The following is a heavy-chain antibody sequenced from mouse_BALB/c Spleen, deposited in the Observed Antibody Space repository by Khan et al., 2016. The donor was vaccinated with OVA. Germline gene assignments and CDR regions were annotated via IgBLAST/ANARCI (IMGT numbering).Heavy chain of an antibody. D-gene: IGHD1-1*01. J-gene: IGHJ3*01. CDR1: GYIFTDYY. CDR2: IYPGSGNT. Sequence: QVQLQQSGPELVKPGASVKISCKASGYIFTDYYINWVKQKPGQGLEWIGWIYPGSGNTKYNENFKDKATLTVDTSSSTAYMQLSSLTSEDTAVYFCARGNYYWSTSWFGYWGQGTLVTVST. CDR3: ARGNYYWSTSWFGY. V-gene: IGHV1-84*02.